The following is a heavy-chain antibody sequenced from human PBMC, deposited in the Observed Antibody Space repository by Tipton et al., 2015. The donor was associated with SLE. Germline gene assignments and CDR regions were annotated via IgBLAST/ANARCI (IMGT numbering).Heavy chain of an antibody. Sequence: SLRLSCAASGFSFSSSWMSWVRQAPGKGLEWVANIKADGSDKRYVESVKGRFTIYRDNAKKSLYLEMNTLRVEDTAVYYCAKDPFSKADYWGQGTLVTVSS. J-gene: IGHJ4*02. CDR3: AKDPFSKADY. CDR2: IKADGSDK. CDR1: GFSFSSSW. V-gene: IGHV3-7*01. D-gene: IGHD3-3*02.